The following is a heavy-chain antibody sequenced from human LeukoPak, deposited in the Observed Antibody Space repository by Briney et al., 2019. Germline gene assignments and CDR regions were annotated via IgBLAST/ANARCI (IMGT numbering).Heavy chain of an antibody. D-gene: IGHD3-22*01. CDR2: ISAYNGNT. V-gene: IGHV1-18*01. Sequence: ASVKVSCKASGYTFSSYGISWVRQAPGQGLEWMGWISAYNGNTNYAQKLQGRVSLTTDTSTSTAYMELRSLRSDDTAVYYCARDRYYYDSSGYYPYYWGQGTLVTVSS. CDR1: GYTFSSYG. J-gene: IGHJ4*02. CDR3: ARDRYYYDSSGYYPYY.